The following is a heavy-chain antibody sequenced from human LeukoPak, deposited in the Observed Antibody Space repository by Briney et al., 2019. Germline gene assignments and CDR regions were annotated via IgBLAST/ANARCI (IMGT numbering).Heavy chain of an antibody. J-gene: IGHJ6*03. CDR2: IYYSGST. D-gene: IGHD2-2*01. CDR1: GGSISSGDYY. Sequence: PSENLSLTCTVSGGSISSGDYYWSRIRQPPGKGLEWIGYIYYSGSTYYNPSLKSRVTISVDTSKNQFSLKLSSVTAADTAVYYCARLTPYQLPPLYYYYYYMDVWGKGTTVTVSS. CDR3: ARLTPYQLPPLYYYYYYMDV. V-gene: IGHV4-30-4*08.